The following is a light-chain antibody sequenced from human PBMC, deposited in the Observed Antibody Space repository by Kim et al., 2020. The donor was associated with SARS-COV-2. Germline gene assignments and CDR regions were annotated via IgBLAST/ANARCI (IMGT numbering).Light chain of an antibody. Sequence: DIQMTQSPSSLSASVGDRVTITCRASQGISNFLAWYQQQPGKVPKLLIYGASTLQSGVPSRFSGSGSGTDFTLTISNLQPEDVATYYCQKYDSAPDTFGQGTKLEI. CDR3: QKYDSAPDT. CDR1: QGISNF. V-gene: IGKV1-27*01. J-gene: IGKJ2*01. CDR2: GAS.